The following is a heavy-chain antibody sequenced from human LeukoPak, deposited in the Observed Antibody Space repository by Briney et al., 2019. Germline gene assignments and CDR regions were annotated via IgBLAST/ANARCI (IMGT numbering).Heavy chain of an antibody. V-gene: IGHV3-21*01. D-gene: IGHD3-10*01. J-gene: IGHJ4*02. CDR3: ARGSWAPDGSGSHFDY. CDR1: GFTFSSYS. CDR2: ISSSSSYI. Sequence: GGSLRLSCAASGFTFSSYSMNWVRQAPGKGLEWVSSISSSSSYIYYADSLKGRFTISRDNAKNSLYLQMNSLRAEDTAVYYCARGSWAPDGSGSHFDYWGQGTLVTVCS.